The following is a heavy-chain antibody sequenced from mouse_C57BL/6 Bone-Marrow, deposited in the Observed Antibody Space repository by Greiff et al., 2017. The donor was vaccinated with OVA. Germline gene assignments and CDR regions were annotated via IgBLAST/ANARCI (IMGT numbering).Heavy chain of an antibody. CDR3: ARWGDYYGSSPYWYFEV. CDR2: IDPSDSYT. Sequence: QVQLQQPGAELVKPGASVKLSCKASGYTFTSYWMQWVKQRPGQGLEWIGEIDPSDSYTNYNQKFKGKATLTVDTSSSTAYMQLSSLTSEDSAVYYCARWGDYYGSSPYWYFEVWGTGTAVTVSA. D-gene: IGHD1-1*01. CDR1: GYTFTSYW. J-gene: IGHJ1*03. V-gene: IGHV1-50*01.